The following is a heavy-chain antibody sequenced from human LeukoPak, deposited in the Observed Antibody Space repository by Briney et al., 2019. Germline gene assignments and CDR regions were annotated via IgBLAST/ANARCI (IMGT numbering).Heavy chain of an antibody. V-gene: IGHV3-23*01. Sequence: DFVKGRFSISRDNSKNTLYLQMNSLRAEDTAVYYCAKCSGYYPHYEDYWGQGTLVTVSS. D-gene: IGHD3-22*01. CDR3: AKCSGYYPHYEDY. J-gene: IGHJ4*02.